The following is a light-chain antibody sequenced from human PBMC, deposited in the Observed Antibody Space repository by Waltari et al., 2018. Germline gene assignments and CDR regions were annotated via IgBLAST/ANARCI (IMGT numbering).Light chain of an antibody. CDR3: QNHERLPAT. V-gene: IGKV3-20*01. CDR2: AAS. Sequence: VVTQSPGTLSLSPGERATLPCRSSQSIGRYLVWYQQRPGQAPRLLIYAASTRATGIPYRFSCSGSGTDFTLTISRLEPEDFAVYYCQNHERLPATFGQGTKVEIK. CDR1: QSIGRY. J-gene: IGKJ1*01.